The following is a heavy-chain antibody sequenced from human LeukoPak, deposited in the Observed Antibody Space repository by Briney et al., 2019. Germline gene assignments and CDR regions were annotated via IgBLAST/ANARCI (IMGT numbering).Heavy chain of an antibody. Sequence: PETLSLTCTVSGGSISSYYWSWIRQPPGKGLEWIGYIYYSGSTNYNPSLKSRVTISVDTFKNQFSLKLSSVTAADTAVYYCARLIDYDILTGSGNWFDPWGQGTLVTVSS. CDR3: ARLIDYDILTGSGNWFDP. CDR1: GGSISSYY. D-gene: IGHD3-9*01. CDR2: IYYSGST. V-gene: IGHV4-59*08. J-gene: IGHJ5*02.